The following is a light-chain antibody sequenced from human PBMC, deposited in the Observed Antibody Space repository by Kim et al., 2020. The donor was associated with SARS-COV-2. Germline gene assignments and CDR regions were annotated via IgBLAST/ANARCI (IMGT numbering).Light chain of an antibody. Sequence: EIVLTQSPGTLSLSPGERATLSCRASQSVSSSYLAWYQQKPGQAPRLLIYGASSRATGIPDRFSGSGSGTDFTLTISRLEPEDFAVYYCQQYGSVFGGGTMVDIK. CDR3: QQYGSV. J-gene: IGKJ4*01. V-gene: IGKV3-20*01. CDR2: GAS. CDR1: QSVSSSY.